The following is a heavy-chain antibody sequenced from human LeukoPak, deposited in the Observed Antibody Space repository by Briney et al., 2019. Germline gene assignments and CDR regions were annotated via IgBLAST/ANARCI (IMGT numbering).Heavy chain of an antibody. D-gene: IGHD3-10*01. J-gene: IGHJ2*01. CDR2: ISGSGGST. Sequence: GGSLRLSCAASGFTFSSYGMSWVRQAPGKGLEWVSAISGSGGSTYYADSVKGRFTISRDNSKNTLYLQMNSLRAEDTAVYYCAKDRWLGRHWYFDLWGRGTLVTVSS. CDR3: AKDRWLGRHWYFDL. CDR1: GFTFSSYG. V-gene: IGHV3-23*01.